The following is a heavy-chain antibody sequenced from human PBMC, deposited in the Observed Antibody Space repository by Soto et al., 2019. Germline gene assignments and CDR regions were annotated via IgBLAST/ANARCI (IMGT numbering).Heavy chain of an antibody. CDR2: ISGSGGST. Sequence: EVQLLESGGGLVQPGGSLRLSCAASGFTFSSYAMSWVRQAPGKGLEWVSAISGSGGSTYYADSVKGRFTISRDNSKNTLYLQMNSLRAEDTAVYYCVQEKGYSSSWFEFDYWGQGTLVTVSS. J-gene: IGHJ4*02. V-gene: IGHV3-23*01. CDR1: GFTFSSYA. CDR3: VQEKGYSSSWFEFDY. D-gene: IGHD6-13*01.